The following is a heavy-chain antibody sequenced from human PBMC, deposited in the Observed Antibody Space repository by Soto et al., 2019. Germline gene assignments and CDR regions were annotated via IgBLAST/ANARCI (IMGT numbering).Heavy chain of an antibody. Sequence: EVQLVESGGGLVQPGGSLRLSCAASGFTFSTYWMHWVRQAPEKGLLWVSHINGDGSYTDFADSVKGRFTISRDNAKNTMYRQMQSLRVEDTAVYFCVRTWHGFDIWGPGTMVTVSS. J-gene: IGHJ3*02. CDR1: GFTFSTYW. CDR2: INGDGSYT. V-gene: IGHV3-74*01. CDR3: VRTWHGFDI.